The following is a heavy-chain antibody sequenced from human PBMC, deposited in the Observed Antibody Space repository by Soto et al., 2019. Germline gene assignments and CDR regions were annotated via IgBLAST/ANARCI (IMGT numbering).Heavy chain of an antibody. D-gene: IGHD3-9*01. V-gene: IGHV3-48*01. CDR1: GFTFSRYS. CDR2: ISSSSRTI. Sequence: PGGDLRLSCAASGFTFSRYSMNWVRQAPGKGLEWVPHISSSSRTIYYADSVKGRFTMSRDNAKNSLYLQMNSLRAEDTAVYYCVKEEYHYVLTGSSGDAFAFWGQGTMVTGS. J-gene: IGHJ3*01. CDR3: VKEEYHYVLTGSSGDAFAF.